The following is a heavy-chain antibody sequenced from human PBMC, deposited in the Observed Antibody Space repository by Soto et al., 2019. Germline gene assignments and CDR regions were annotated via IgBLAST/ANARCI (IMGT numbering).Heavy chain of an antibody. J-gene: IGHJ3*01. CDR3: ARGGGYPGP. V-gene: IGHV3-30-3*01. Sequence: GGSLRLSCAASGFTFSSYAMHWVRQAPGKGLEWVAVISYDGSNKYYADSVKGRFTISRDNSKNTLYLQMNSLRAEDTAVYYCARGGGYPGPWGQGTMVTVSS. D-gene: IGHD3-16*02. CDR2: ISYDGSNK. CDR1: GFTFSSYA.